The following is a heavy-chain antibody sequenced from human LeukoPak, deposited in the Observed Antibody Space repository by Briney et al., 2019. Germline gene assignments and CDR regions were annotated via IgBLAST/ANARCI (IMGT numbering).Heavy chain of an antibody. CDR3: AKELYSVLTATIDY. J-gene: IGHJ4*02. V-gene: IGHV3-23*01. D-gene: IGHD3-10*02. CDR1: GFTFSSYG. Sequence: PGRSLRLSCAASGFTFSSYGMHWVRQAPGKGLEWVSTISGSGSILHYADSVKGRFTISRDNSKNTLYLQMYSLRAEDTAIFYCAKELYSVLTATIDYWGQGTPVTVSS. CDR2: ISGSGSIL.